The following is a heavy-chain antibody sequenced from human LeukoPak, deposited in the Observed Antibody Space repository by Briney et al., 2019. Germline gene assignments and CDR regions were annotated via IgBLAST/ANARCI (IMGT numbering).Heavy chain of an antibody. J-gene: IGHJ6*02. D-gene: IGHD6-19*01. CDR3: ARDPCIAVAGRFRFYGMDV. Sequence: SVKVSCKASGGTFSSYAISWVRQAPGQGLEWMGGVIPIFGTANYAQKFQGRVTITADESTSTAYMELSSLRSEDTAVYYCARDPCIAVAGRFRFYGMDVWGQGTTVTVSS. V-gene: IGHV1-69*13. CDR2: VIPIFGTA. CDR1: GGTFSSYA.